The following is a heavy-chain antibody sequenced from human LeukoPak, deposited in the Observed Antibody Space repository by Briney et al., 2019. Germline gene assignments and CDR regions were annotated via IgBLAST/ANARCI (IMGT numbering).Heavy chain of an antibody. CDR3: AKAHTVTTLYWFDP. CDR2: ISYGGSNQ. V-gene: IGHV3-30*18. D-gene: IGHD4-17*01. J-gene: IGHJ5*02. Sequence: GGSLRLSCAASGFTFSSYGMHWVRQAPGKGLEWVAVISYGGSNQYYADSVKGRFTISRDNSKNTLYLQMNSLRGADTAVYYCAKAHTVTTLYWFDPGGQGTLVTVSS. CDR1: GFTFSSYG.